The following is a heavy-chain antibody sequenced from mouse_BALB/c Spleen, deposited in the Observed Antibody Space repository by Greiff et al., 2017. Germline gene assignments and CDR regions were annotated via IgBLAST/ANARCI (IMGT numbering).Heavy chain of an antibody. J-gene: IGHJ2*01. V-gene: IGHV14-4*02. CDR3: NEGGVFDD. Sequence: VQLKESGAELVRSGASVKLSCTASGFNIKDYYMHWVKQRPEQGLEWIGWIDPENGDTEYAPKFQGKATMTADTSSNTAYLQLSSLTSEDTAVYYCNEGGVFDDWGQGTTLTVSS. CDR2: IDPENGDT. D-gene: IGHD5-1*01. CDR1: GFNIKDYY.